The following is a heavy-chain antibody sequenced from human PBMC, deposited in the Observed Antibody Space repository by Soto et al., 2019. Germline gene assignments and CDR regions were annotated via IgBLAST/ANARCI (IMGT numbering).Heavy chain of an antibody. J-gene: IGHJ4*02. V-gene: IGHV3-15*07. CDR3: TTGRTADQY. D-gene: IGHD6-13*01. Sequence: EVQLVQSGGGLVKPGESLRLPCVGHGLTLRNAWMNWVRQAPGRELEWVGRIKSEPHGGTTDHSAPVKGRFTISRDASKNTLYLQMKSLTTEDTDVYYCTTGRTADQYWGQGTRVTGSS. CDR2: IKSEPHGGTT. CDR1: GLTLRNAW.